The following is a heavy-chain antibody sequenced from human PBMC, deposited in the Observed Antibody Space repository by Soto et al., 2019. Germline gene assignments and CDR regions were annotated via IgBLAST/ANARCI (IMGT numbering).Heavy chain of an antibody. CDR1: GGSVSSGSYY. J-gene: IGHJ4*02. CDR2: IYYSGST. CDR3: ASCSGGWYDVSY. D-gene: IGHD6-19*01. Sequence: QVQLQESGPGLVKPSETLSLTCTVSGGSVSSGSYYWSWIRQPPGKGLEWIGYIYYSGSTNYNPSLKSRVTISVDTAKNQFSLKLSSVTAADPAVYYCASCSGGWYDVSYWGQGTLVTVSS. V-gene: IGHV4-61*01.